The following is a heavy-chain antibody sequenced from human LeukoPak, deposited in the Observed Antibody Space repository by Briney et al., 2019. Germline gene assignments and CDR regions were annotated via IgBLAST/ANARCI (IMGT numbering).Heavy chain of an antibody. CDR1: GGSISSSNW. J-gene: IGHJ4*02. V-gene: IGHV4-4*02. D-gene: IGHD3-10*01. CDR3: ASDLKGYGSGKTDY. CDR2: IYHSGST. Sequence: SGTLSLTCAVSGGSISSSNWWSWVRQPPGKGLEWIGEIYHSGSTNYNPSLKSLVTISVDKSKNQFSLKLSSVTAADTAVYYCASDLKGYGSGKTDYWGQGTLVTVSS.